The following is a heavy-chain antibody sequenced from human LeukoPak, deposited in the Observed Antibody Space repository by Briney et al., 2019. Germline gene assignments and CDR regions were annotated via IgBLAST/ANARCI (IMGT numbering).Heavy chain of an antibody. Sequence: SGTLSLTCAVSGGSISSSNWWTWVRQPPGKGLEWIGETYPSGSTNYNPSLKSRVTISIDKSKNQFSLELTSVTAADTAVYYCASSRGWYRFDSWGQGTLVTVSS. CDR3: ASSRGWYRFDS. CDR1: GGSISSSNW. V-gene: IGHV4-4*02. D-gene: IGHD6-19*01. J-gene: IGHJ4*02. CDR2: TYPSGST.